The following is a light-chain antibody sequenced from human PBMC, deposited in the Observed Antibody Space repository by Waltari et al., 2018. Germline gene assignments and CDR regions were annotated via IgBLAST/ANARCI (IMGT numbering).Light chain of an antibody. V-gene: IGKV3-15*01. CDR1: QSVRSN. CDR2: GAF. Sequence: EIVMTQSPATLSVSPGDRATLSCRASQSVRSNLGWYQQKPGQAPRLLIYGAFTRATGIPARFSGSGSGTEFTLTISSLQSEDFAVYYCQQYDNWSALTFGGGTKVEI. CDR3: QQYDNWSALT. J-gene: IGKJ4*01.